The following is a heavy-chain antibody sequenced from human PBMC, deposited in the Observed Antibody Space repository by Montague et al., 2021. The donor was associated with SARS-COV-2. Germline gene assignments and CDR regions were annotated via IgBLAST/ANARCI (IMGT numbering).Heavy chain of an antibody. CDR1: GGSISSYY. D-gene: IGHD2-15*01. J-gene: IGHJ6*02. CDR3: ARNLVVHYWYGMDV. Sequence: SETLSLTCTVVGGSISSYYWSWIRQPPGKGPEWIGYINYSGSTNYNPSLKSRVTISVDTSKNQFSLNLSSVTAADTAVYYCARNLVVHYWYGMDVWGQGTTVTVSS. CDR2: INYSGST. V-gene: IGHV4-59*01.